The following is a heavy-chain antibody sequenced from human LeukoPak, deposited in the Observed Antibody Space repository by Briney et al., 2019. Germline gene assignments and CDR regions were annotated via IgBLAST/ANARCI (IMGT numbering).Heavy chain of an antibody. CDR3: ARNQYVGAPPFDI. CDR1: GFTFSDYY. CDR2: ISSSGSTI. J-gene: IGHJ3*02. D-gene: IGHD1-26*01. Sequence: GGSLRLSCAASGFTFSDYYMSWIRQAPGKGLEWVSYISSSGSTIYYADSVKGRFTISRDNAKNSLYLQMNSLRAEDTAVYYCARNQYVGAPPFDIWGQGTMVTVSS. V-gene: IGHV3-11*04.